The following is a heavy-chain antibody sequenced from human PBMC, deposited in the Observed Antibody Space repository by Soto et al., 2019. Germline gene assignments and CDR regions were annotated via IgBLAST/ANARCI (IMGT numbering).Heavy chain of an antibody. Sequence: QLQLQESGSGLVKPSQTLSLTCAVSGGSISSGGYSWSWIRQPPGKGLEWSGYIYHSGSTYYNPSLNNRVPISVDRAKDQFSLELSSVTAADTAVYYCARDGSSKDYYYGMDIWGQGTTVTVSS. V-gene: IGHV4-30-2*01. CDR3: ARDGSSKDYYYGMDI. D-gene: IGHD6-6*01. CDR2: IYHSGST. J-gene: IGHJ6*02. CDR1: GGSISSGGYS.